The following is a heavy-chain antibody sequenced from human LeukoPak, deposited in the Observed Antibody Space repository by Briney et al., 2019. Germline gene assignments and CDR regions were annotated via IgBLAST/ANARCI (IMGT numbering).Heavy chain of an antibody. V-gene: IGHV3-9*01. CDR3: AKDIVGYSGSYSGAFDI. CDR1: GFTFDDYA. Sequence: GGSLRLSCAASGFTFDDYAMHWVRQAPGKGLEWVSGISWNSGSIGYADSVKGRFTISRDNAKNSLYLQMNSLRAEDTALYYCAKDIVGYSGSYSGAFDIWGQGTMVTVSS. J-gene: IGHJ3*02. CDR2: ISWNSGSI. D-gene: IGHD1-26*01.